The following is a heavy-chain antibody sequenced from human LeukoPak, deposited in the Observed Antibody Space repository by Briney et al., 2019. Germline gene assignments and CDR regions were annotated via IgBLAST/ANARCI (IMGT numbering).Heavy chain of an antibody. CDR2: INHSGTT. Sequence: SETLSLTCAGYGGTCSGYYWSWIRPPPGKGLKWFGDINHSGTTNYNPSLKSRATISVDTSTDPFSLKVSSVTAADTAVYYCARGFNCSSTVCCHFDYWGQGTLVTVSS. V-gene: IGHV4-34*01. CDR3: ARGFNCSSTVCCHFDY. J-gene: IGHJ4*02. D-gene: IGHD2-2*01. CDR1: GGTCSGYY.